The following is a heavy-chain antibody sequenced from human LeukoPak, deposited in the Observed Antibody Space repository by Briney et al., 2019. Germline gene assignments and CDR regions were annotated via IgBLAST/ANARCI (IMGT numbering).Heavy chain of an antibody. V-gene: IGHV4-59*01. D-gene: IGHD6-25*01. CDR1: GGSISSYY. Sequence: SETLSLTCTVSGGSISSYYWSWIRQPPGKGLEWIGYIYYSGSTNYNPSLKSRVTISVDTSKNQFSLKLSSVTAADTAVYYCARDQRIAANWFDPWGQGTLVTVSS. CDR2: IYYSGST. J-gene: IGHJ5*02. CDR3: ARDQRIAANWFDP.